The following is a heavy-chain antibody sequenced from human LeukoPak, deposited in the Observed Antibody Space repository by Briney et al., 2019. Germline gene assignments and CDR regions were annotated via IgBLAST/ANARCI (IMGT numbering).Heavy chain of an antibody. V-gene: IGHV1-18*01. Sequence: GASVTVSCKASGYTFTIYGISWVRQAPGQGLEWMGWISAYNGNTDYSQKLQGRVTMTSDTPTSTAYMELRSLRSDDTAVYYCARGYGGNSPDYWGRGTLVTVSS. J-gene: IGHJ4*02. D-gene: IGHD4-23*01. CDR1: GYTFTIYG. CDR3: ARGYGGNSPDY. CDR2: ISAYNGNT.